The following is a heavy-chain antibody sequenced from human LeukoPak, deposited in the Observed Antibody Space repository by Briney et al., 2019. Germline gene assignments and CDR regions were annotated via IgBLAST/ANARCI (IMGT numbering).Heavy chain of an antibody. D-gene: IGHD4-17*01. V-gene: IGHV4-39*07. J-gene: IGHJ5*02. CDR2: IYYTGST. CDR3: ARATTVSRNWFDP. CDR1: GGSISSSSYY. Sequence: PSETLSLTCTVSGGSISSSSYYWGWIRQPPGKGLEWIGSIYYTGSTYYNPSLKSRVTIAVDTSKNQFSLQLRSVPAADTAVYYCARATTVSRNWFDPWGQGTLVTVSS.